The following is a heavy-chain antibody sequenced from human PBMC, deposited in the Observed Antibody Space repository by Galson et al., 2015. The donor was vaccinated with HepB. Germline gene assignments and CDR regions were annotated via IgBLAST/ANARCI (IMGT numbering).Heavy chain of an antibody. V-gene: IGHV3-64D*06. CDR1: GFTFSSYA. J-gene: IGHJ4*02. D-gene: IGHD3-10*01. Sequence: SLRLSCAASGFTFSSYAMHWVRQAPGKGLEYVSAISSNGGSTYYADSVKGRFTISRDNSKNTLYLQMSSLRAEDTAVYYCVSGNYYGSGSYYGVDYWGQGTLVTVSS. CDR2: ISSNGGST. CDR3: VSGNYYGSGSYYGVDY.